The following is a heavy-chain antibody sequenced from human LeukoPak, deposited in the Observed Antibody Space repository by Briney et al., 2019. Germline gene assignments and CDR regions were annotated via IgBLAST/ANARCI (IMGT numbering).Heavy chain of an antibody. CDR3: ARRTHYYGSGSYSFYYYYMDV. CDR2: FNHSGST. J-gene: IGHJ6*03. V-gene: IGHV4-34*01. CDR1: VGSFSVYY. D-gene: IGHD3-10*01. Sequence: SETLSLTCAVYVGSFSVYYWSWVRQPPGKGLEWFGEFNHSGSTKYNPPLKSPITISVDTSKTQFSLKLSSVPAADTAVYYCARRTHYYGSGSYSFYYYYMDVWGKGTTVTIS.